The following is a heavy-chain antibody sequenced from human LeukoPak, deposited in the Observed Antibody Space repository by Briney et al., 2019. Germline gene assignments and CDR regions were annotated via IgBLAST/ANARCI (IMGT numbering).Heavy chain of an antibody. CDR3: ARDDRSSGYSYGMDV. V-gene: IGHV3-48*04. CDR2: ISSSSSTI. Sequence: GGSLRLSCAASGFTFSSYSMNWVRQAPGKGLEWVSYISSSSSTIYYADSVKGRFTISRDNAKNSLYLQMNSLRAEDTAVYYCARDDRSSGYSYGMDVWGQGTTVTVSS. CDR1: GFTFSSYS. J-gene: IGHJ6*02. D-gene: IGHD3-22*01.